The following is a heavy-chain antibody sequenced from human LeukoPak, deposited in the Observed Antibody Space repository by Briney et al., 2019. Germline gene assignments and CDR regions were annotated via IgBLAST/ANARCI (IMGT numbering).Heavy chain of an antibody. CDR3: ARSDGYGLVGI. Sequence: PSETLSLTCSVSGVSISSGSNYWGWIRQPPGKTLEWIGSIYSSGSTYYNLSLKSRVIILIDTAKNHFSLNLSSVTAADTAVYYCARSDGYGLVGIWGQGTMVTVSS. D-gene: IGHD3-10*01. V-gene: IGHV4-39*07. CDR2: IYSSGST. J-gene: IGHJ3*02. CDR1: GVSISSGSNY.